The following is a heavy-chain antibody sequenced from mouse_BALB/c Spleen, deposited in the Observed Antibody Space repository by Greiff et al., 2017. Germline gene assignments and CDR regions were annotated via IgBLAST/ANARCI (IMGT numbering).Heavy chain of an antibody. CDR2: ISYSGST. CDR3: ASLYDYDGDYAMDY. D-gene: IGHD2-4*01. CDR1: GDSITSGY. Sequence: EVNVVESGPSLVKPSQTLSLTCSVTGDSITSGYWNWIRKFPGNKLEYMGYISYSGSTYYNPSLKSRISITRDTSKNQYYLQLNSVTTEDTATYYCASLYDYDGDYAMDYWGQGTSVTVSS. V-gene: IGHV3-8*02. J-gene: IGHJ4*01.